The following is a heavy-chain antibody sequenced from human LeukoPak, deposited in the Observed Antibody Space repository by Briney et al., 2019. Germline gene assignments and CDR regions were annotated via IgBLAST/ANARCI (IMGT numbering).Heavy chain of an antibody. CDR1: GFTDSSNY. Sequence: GGSLRLSYAASGFTDSSNYMSWVRQAPGKGLEWVSVIYSGGSTYYSDSVKGRFTISRDNSKNKLYPQMNSLRAEDTAVYYYARKNSNYYYGMDVRGQGTTVTVSS. D-gene: IGHD1-7*01. J-gene: IGHJ6*02. CDR3: ARKNSNYYYGMDV. CDR2: IYSGGST. V-gene: IGHV3-53*01.